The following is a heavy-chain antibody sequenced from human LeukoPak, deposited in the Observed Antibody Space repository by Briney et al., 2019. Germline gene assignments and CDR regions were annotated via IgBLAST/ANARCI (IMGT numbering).Heavy chain of an antibody. V-gene: IGHV3-30*02. Sequence: PGGSLRLSCAASGLTFSSYAMSWVRQAPGKGLEWVAFIRYDGSNKYYADSVKGRFTISRDNSKNTLYLQMNSLRAEDTAVYYCAKDLRFSVTLDYWGQGTLVTVSS. J-gene: IGHJ4*02. CDR2: IRYDGSNK. CDR1: GLTFSSYA. CDR3: AKDLRFSVTLDY. D-gene: IGHD4-11*01.